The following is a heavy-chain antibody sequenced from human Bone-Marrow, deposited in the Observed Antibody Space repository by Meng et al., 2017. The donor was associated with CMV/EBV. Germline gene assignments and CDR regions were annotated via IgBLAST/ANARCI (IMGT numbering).Heavy chain of an antibody. D-gene: IGHD2-2*01. CDR2: ISYDGSNK. CDR1: GVTFSSYA. Sequence: GGSLRLTCAASGVTFSSYAMHWVRLAPGKGLGWVAVISYDGSNKYYADSVKGRFTISRDNSKITLYLQMNSLRAEDSAVYYCASNDIVVVPSANYYGMDDWGQGTTVTVSS. J-gene: IGHJ6*02. CDR3: ASNDIVVVPSANYYGMDD. V-gene: IGHV3-30*04.